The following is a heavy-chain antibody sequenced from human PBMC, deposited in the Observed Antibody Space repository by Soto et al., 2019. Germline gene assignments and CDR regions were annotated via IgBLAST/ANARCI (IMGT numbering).Heavy chain of an antibody. CDR1: GFTFSSYW. Sequence: EVQLVESGGGLVQPGGSLRLSCAASGFTFSSYWMHWVRQAPGKGLVWVSRINSDGTSTTYADSVKGRFTISRDNAKNTLYLQMNSLRAEDTAVYYCVRTRLVGARATREDYWGQGTLVTVSS. CDR2: INSDGTST. J-gene: IGHJ4*02. V-gene: IGHV3-74*01. D-gene: IGHD2-8*02. CDR3: VRTRLVGARATREDY.